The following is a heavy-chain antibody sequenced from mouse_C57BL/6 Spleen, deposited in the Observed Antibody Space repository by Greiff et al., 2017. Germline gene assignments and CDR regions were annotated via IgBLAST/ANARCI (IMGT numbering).Heavy chain of an antibody. V-gene: IGHV1-50*01. CDR3: ARGTTVDYAMDY. J-gene: IGHJ4*01. Sequence: VQLQQPGAELVKPGASVKLSCKASGYTFTSYWMQWVKQRPGQGLEWIGEIDPSGSYTNYNQKFKGKATLTVDTSSSTAYMQLSSLTSEDSAVYYCARGTTVDYAMDYWGQGTSVTVSS. CDR1: GYTFTSYW. CDR2: IDPSGSYT. D-gene: IGHD1-1*01.